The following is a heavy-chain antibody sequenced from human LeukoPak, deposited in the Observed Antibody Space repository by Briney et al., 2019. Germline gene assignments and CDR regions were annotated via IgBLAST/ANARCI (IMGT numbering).Heavy chain of an antibody. V-gene: IGHV3-21*04. CDR1: GFTFSRYS. CDR3: ARLWFGEYMDV. Sequence: GGSLRLSCAASGFTFSRYSMNWVRQAPGKGLEWVSSMSSSSGLIYYGDSVKGRFTISRDNAKNSLYLQMNSLRAEDTALYYCARLWFGEYMDVWGKGTTVTVSS. J-gene: IGHJ6*03. CDR2: MSSSSGLI. D-gene: IGHD3-10*01.